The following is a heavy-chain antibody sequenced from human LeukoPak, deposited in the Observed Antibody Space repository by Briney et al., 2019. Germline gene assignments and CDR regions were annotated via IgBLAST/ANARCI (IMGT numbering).Heavy chain of an antibody. CDR3: ASYLSGWPMKY. CDR2: INPSGGST. D-gene: IGHD6-19*01. J-gene: IGHJ4*02. CDR1: GYTFTSYH. Sequence: GASVKVSCKASGYTFTSYHMHWVRQAPGQGLEWVGIINPSGGSTSYAQKFQGRVTMTRDMSTSTVYMELSSLRSEDTAVYYCASYLSGWPMKYWGQGTLVTVSS. V-gene: IGHV1-46*01.